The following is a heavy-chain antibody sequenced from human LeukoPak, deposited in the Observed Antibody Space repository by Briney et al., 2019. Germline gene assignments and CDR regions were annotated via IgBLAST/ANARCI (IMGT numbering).Heavy chain of an antibody. D-gene: IGHD2-2*01. CDR3: ARSGELRPAAMGGFDY. CDR1: GYTFTSYG. CDR2: ISAYNGNT. J-gene: IGHJ4*02. Sequence: ASVKVSCKASGYTFTSYGISWVRQAPGQGLEWMGWISAYNGNTNYAQKLQGRVTMTTDTSTSTAYMELRSLGSDDTAVYYCARSGELRPAAMGGFDYWGQGTLVTVSS. V-gene: IGHV1-18*01.